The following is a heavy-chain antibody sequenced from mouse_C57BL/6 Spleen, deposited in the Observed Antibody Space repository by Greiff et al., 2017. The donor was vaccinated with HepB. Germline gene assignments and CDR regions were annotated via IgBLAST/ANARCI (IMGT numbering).Heavy chain of an antibody. D-gene: IGHD2-2*01. CDR2: IYIGNGYT. CDR1: GYTFTSYG. J-gene: IGHJ4*01. Sequence: EVKLMESGAELVRPGSSVKMSCKTSGYTFTSYGINWVKPRPGQGLEWIGYIYIGNGYTEYNEKFKGKATLTSDTSSSTAYMQLSSLTAEDSAIYFCARGYGLGAMDYWGQGTSVTVSS. V-gene: IGHV1-58*01. CDR3: ARGYGLGAMDY.